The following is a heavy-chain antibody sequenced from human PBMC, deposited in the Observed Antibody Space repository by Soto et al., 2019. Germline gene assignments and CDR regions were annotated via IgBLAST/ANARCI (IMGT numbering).Heavy chain of an antibody. CDR1: GFTFDDYA. J-gene: IGHJ4*02. Sequence: GGSLRLSCAASGFTFDDYAMHWVRQAPGKGLEWVSGISWNSGSIGYADSVKGRFTISRDNAKNSLYLQMNSLRAEDTALYYCGAGTTFHVDYWGQGTLVTVSS. D-gene: IGHD1-1*01. CDR2: ISWNSGSI. CDR3: GAGTTFHVDY. V-gene: IGHV3-9*01.